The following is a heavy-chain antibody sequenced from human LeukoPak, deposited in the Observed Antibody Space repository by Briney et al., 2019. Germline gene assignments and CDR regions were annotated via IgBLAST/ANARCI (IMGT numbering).Heavy chain of an antibody. CDR3: ARALTGDSSGYYYEGNWFDP. Sequence: TSETLSLTCAVSGGSISSGGYSWSWIRQPPGKGLEWIGYIYYSGSTCYNPSLKSRVTISVDTSKNQFSLKLSSVTAADTAVYYCARALTGDSSGYYYEGNWFDPWGQGTLVTVSS. CDR1: GGSISSGGYS. V-gene: IGHV4-30-4*07. D-gene: IGHD3-22*01. J-gene: IGHJ5*02. CDR2: IYYSGST.